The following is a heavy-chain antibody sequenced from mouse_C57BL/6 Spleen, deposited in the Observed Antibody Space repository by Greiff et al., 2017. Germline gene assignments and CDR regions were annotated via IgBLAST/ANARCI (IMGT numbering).Heavy chain of an antibody. Sequence: VQLQQSGGDLVKPGGSLKLSCAASGFTFSSYGMSWVRQTPDKRLEWVATISSGGSYTYYPASVKGRFTISRDNAKNTLYLQMSSLKSEDTAMYYWARHTLDSREYYVDYGGQVTTLTVSS. CDR1: GFTFSSYG. CDR2: ISSGGSYT. V-gene: IGHV5-6*01. CDR3: ARHTLDSREYYVDY. D-gene: IGHD3-2*01. J-gene: IGHJ2*01.